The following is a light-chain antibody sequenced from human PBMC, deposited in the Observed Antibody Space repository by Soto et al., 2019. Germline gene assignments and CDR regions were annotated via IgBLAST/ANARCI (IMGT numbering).Light chain of an antibody. Sequence: QSALTQPPSASGSPGQSVTISCTGTSSDVGGYNYVSWYQQHPGKAPKLMIYDVSKRPSGVPDRFSGSKSGNTASLTASGLQAEDEADYYCSSYAGSNNVFGTGTKVTVL. CDR1: SSDVGGYNY. V-gene: IGLV2-8*01. CDR2: DVS. J-gene: IGLJ1*01. CDR3: SSYAGSNNV.